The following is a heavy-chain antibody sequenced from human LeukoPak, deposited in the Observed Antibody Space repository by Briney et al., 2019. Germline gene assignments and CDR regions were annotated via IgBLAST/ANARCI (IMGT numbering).Heavy chain of an antibody. D-gene: IGHD2-2*01. CDR1: GCTFSSYA. V-gene: IGHV1-69*05. CDR2: IIPIFGTA. J-gene: IGHJ6*03. CDR3: ARLVVPAANYYYYYYMDV. Sequence: ASVKVSCKASGCTFSSYAISWVRQAPGQGLEWMGRIIPIFGTANYAQKFQGRVTITTDESTSTAYMELSSLRSEDTAVYYCARLVVPAANYYYYYYMDVWGKGTTVTVSS.